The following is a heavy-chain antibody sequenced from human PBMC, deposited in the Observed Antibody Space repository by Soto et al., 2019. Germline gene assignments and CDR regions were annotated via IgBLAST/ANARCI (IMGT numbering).Heavy chain of an antibody. J-gene: IGHJ4*02. D-gene: IGHD6-19*01. CDR3: ARAVAVAADFGY. Sequence: QVQLVQSGAEEKKPGASVKVSCKASGYTFTGYAMHWVRQAPGQRLEWMGWINAGNGNTKYSQKFQGRVTITGDTSASTAYMALSSLRSEDTAVYDCARAVAVAADFGYWGQGSLVTVSS. CDR2: INAGNGNT. CDR1: GYTFTGYA. V-gene: IGHV1-3*05.